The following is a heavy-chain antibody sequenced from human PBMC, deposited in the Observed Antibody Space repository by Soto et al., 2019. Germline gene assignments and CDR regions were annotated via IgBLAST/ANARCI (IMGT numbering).Heavy chain of an antibody. CDR1: GFTFSSYA. CDR3: AKDWGPKLAPLDY. D-gene: IGHD1-1*01. Sequence: GGSLRLSCAASGFTFSSYAMSWVRQAPGKGLEWFSAISGSGGSTYYSDSVKGRFTISRDNSKNTLYLQMNSLSAEDTAVYYCAKDWGPKLAPLDYWGQGTLVTVSS. V-gene: IGHV3-23*01. J-gene: IGHJ4*02. CDR2: ISGSGGST.